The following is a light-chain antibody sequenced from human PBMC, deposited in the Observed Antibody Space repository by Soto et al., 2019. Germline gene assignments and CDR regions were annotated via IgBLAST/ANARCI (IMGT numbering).Light chain of an antibody. CDR3: SSHTTSSALQV. Sequence: QSVLTQPASVSGSPGQSITISCTGTISDFVLYNYVSWYQQHPGKAPKLIIYGVSNRPSGVSNRFSGSKSGNTASLTISGLQAEDEADYYCSSHTTSSALQVFGSATKLTVL. CDR2: GVS. J-gene: IGLJ2*01. CDR1: ISDFVLYNY. V-gene: IGLV2-14*01.